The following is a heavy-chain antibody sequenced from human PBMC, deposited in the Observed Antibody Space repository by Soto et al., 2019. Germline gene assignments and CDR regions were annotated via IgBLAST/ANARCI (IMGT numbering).Heavy chain of an antibody. V-gene: IGHV5-10-1*03. J-gene: IGHJ4*02. Sequence: EVQLVQSGAEVKKPGESLRISCKGSGYSFTSYWISWVRQMPGKGLEWMGRIDPSDSYTNYSPSFQGHVTISADKSISTAYLQWSSLKASDTAMYYCARPTRPGYSSGWYYYWGQGTLVTVSS. CDR3: ARPTRPGYSSGWYYY. D-gene: IGHD6-19*01. CDR2: IDPSDSYT. CDR1: GYSFTSYW.